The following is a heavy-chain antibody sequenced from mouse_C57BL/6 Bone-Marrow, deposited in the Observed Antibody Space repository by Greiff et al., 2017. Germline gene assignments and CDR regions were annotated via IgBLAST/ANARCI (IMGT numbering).Heavy chain of an antibody. J-gene: IGHJ2*01. V-gene: IGHV1-81*01. D-gene: IGHD1-1*01. CDR1: GYTFTSYG. Sequence: VQLQQSGAELARPGASVKLSCTASGYTFTSYGISWVKQRTGQGLEWIGEIYPRSGNTYYNEKFKGKATLTADKSSSTAYMVLRSRTAEDSAVYFCGRKGDYGSGGDYWGQGTTLTVSS. CDR3: GRKGDYGSGGDY. CDR2: IYPRSGNT.